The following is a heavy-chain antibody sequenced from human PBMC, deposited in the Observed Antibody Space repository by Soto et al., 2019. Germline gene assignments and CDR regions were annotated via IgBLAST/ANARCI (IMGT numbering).Heavy chain of an antibody. CDR3: GRDRSSGWYGSYYYCGMDV. V-gene: IGHV1-8*01. Sequence: QVQLVQSGAEVKKPGASVKVSCKAAGYTCTSYDINWVRQATGQGLAWMGWMNPNSGNTGYAQKFQGRVTMTTNTSKSTACMELSRLGSEDTAVYYCGRDRSSGWYGSYYYCGMDVWGQGTTVTVSS. CDR1: GYTCTSYD. J-gene: IGHJ6*02. CDR2: MNPNSGNT. D-gene: IGHD6-19*01.